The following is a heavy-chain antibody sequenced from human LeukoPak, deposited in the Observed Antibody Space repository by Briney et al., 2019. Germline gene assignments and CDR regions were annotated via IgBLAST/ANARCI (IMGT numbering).Heavy chain of an antibody. CDR1: GGSISSGYY. J-gene: IGHJ4*02. CDR3: AREEYSSDWYGHDS. V-gene: IGHV4-38-2*02. D-gene: IGHD6-13*01. CDR2: IYYTGTT. Sequence: SETLSLTCTVSGGSISSGYYWGWIRQPPGKGLEWIGSIYYTGTTFDNPSLKSRVTLSVDTSKNQFSLRLTSVTAADTAFYYCAREEYSSDWYGHDSWGQGTLVTVSS.